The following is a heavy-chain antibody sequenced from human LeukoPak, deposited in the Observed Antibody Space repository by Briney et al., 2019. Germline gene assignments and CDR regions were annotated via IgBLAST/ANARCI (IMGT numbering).Heavy chain of an antibody. J-gene: IGHJ4*02. CDR2: IYYSGST. V-gene: IGHV4-59*01. Sequence: SETLSLTCTVSGGSITSYYWTWIRQPPGKGLEWVGYIYYSGSTNYNPSLRSRVTMSVDTSKDQASLKLRSVTAADTAVYYCARCAAMDDDYFDYWGRGILVTVPS. D-gene: IGHD5-18*01. CDR3: ARCAAMDDDYFDY. CDR1: GGSITSYY.